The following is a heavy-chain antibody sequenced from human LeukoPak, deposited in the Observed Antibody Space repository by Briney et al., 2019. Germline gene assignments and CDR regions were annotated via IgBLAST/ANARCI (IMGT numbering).Heavy chain of an antibody. D-gene: IGHD1-1*01. CDR3: ARRGTNFWFDP. V-gene: IGHV4-34*01. J-gene: IGHJ5*02. CDR2: INHSGST. CDR1: GGSFSGYY. Sequence: SEALSLTCAVYGGSFSGYYWSWIRQPPGKGLEWIGEINHSGSTNYNPSLKSRVTISVDTSKNQFSLKLSSVTAADTAMYYCARRGTNFWFDPWGQGILVTVSS.